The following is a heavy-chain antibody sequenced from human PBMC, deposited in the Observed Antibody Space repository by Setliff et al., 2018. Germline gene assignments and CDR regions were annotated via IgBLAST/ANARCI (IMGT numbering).Heavy chain of an antibody. D-gene: IGHD3-3*01. Sequence: GGSLRLSCAASGFTFSSYAMNWVRQAPGKGLEWVSYISSSGSTIFYADSVKGRFTISRDKSKNTLYLQINSLRVEDTALYYCAKESGFWSGLSLDNWGKGSTVTVSS. V-gene: IGHV3-23*01. J-gene: IGHJ6*04. CDR3: AKESGFWSGLSLDN. CDR2: ISSSGSTI. CDR1: GFTFSSYA.